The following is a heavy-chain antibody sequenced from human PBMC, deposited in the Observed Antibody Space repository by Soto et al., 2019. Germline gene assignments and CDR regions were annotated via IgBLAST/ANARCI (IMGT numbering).Heavy chain of an antibody. V-gene: IGHV3-13*01. CDR2: LSASGDT. CDR3: ARGGPSETTSYFYYMDV. J-gene: IGHJ6*03. D-gene: IGHD4-17*01. Sequence: EVQQVESGGGWVQPGGSLRLSCAASGFSLTMYDMHWVRQAPGKGLECVASLSASGDTYYGVSVKGRFTISRDTAEKSLSHQILSLRAGDTAVYLCARGGPSETTSYFYYMDVWGKGTPVTVS. CDR1: GFSLTMYD.